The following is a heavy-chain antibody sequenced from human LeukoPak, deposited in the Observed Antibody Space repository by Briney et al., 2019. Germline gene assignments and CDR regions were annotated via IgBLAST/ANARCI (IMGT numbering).Heavy chain of an antibody. D-gene: IGHD2-15*01. J-gene: IGHJ4*02. V-gene: IGHV3-23*01. CDR1: GFTFNIYA. CDR2: ITSSGAGT. Sequence: GGSLRLSCAASGFTFNIYAMSWVRQAPGKGLEWVSSITSSGAGTFYADSVKDRFTISRDNSKNTLYLQMNSLRAEDTAKYYCARQLGYCSDGSCYFDYWGQGTLVTVSS. CDR3: ARQLGYCSDGSCYFDY.